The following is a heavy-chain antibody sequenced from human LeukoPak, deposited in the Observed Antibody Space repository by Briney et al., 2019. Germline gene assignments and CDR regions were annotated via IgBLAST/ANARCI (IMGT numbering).Heavy chain of an antibody. CDR3: ARGPNPVAGYFDY. D-gene: IGHD6-19*01. V-gene: IGHV4-59*01. J-gene: IGHJ4*02. CDR1: GGSISSYY. CDR2: IYYSGST. Sequence: SETLSLTCTVSGGSISSYYWSWIRQPPGKGLEWIGYIYYSGSTNYNPSLKSRVTISVDTSKNQFSLKLSSVTAADTAVYYCARGPNPVAGYFDYWGQGTLVTVSS.